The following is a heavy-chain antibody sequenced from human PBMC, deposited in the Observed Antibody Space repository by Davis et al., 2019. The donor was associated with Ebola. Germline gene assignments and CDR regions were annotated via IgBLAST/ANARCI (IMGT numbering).Heavy chain of an antibody. CDR3: ARESVLSGYYYYYVMDV. Sequence: SETLSLTCTVSGYSISSGYYWGWIRQPPGKGLEWIGSIYHSGSTTYNPSLRSRVTLSVDKSKKQFSLTLTSVTAADTAVYYCARESVLSGYYYYYVMDVWGKGTAVTVSS. D-gene: IGHD1-26*01. V-gene: IGHV4-38-2*02. J-gene: IGHJ6*04. CDR2: IYHSGST. CDR1: GYSISSGYY.